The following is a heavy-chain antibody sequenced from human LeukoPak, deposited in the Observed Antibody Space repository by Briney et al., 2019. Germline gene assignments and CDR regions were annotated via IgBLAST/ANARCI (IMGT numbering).Heavy chain of an antibody. CDR1: GASISRTNW. Sequence: PSETLSLTCPVSGASISRTNWWSWVRQTPGKGLEWIGEIYHSGSTNYNPSLKSRVTISIDKSKNQFSLNLTSVTAADTAVYYCARDRDIVVHHPSYWGQGTLVTVSS. J-gene: IGHJ4*02. V-gene: IGHV4-4*02. CDR2: IYHSGST. D-gene: IGHD2-15*01. CDR3: ARDRDIVVHHPSY.